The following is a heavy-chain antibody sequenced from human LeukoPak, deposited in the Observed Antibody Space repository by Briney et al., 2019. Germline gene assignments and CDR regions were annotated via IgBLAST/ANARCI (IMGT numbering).Heavy chain of an antibody. Sequence: SETLSLTCSVSGGSISSLYWSWIRQPPGKGLEWIGYIYYTGSTSYNPSLKSRVTMFVDMSKNQFSLRLSSVTAAATAVYYCARHRAYSSSSPFDYWGQGTLVTVSS. CDR1: GGSISSLY. CDR3: ARHRAYSSSSPFDY. D-gene: IGHD6-6*01. V-gene: IGHV4-59*08. J-gene: IGHJ4*02. CDR2: IYYTGST.